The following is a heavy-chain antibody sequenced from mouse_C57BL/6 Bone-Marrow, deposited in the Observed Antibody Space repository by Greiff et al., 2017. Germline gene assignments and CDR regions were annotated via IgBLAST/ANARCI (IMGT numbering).Heavy chain of an antibody. J-gene: IGHJ4*01. Sequence: QVQLQQPGAELVKPGASVKLSCKASGYTFTNYWMHWVKQRPGQGLEWIGMMHPNGGSPDYNEKFKSEATLSVDKSSRTAYMELSSLTSEDSAVYYCARSYEYDDYTMDNWGQGTSVTVSS. CDR1: GYTFTNYW. CDR3: ARSYEYDDYTMDN. V-gene: IGHV1-64*01. CDR2: MHPNGGSP. D-gene: IGHD2-4*01.